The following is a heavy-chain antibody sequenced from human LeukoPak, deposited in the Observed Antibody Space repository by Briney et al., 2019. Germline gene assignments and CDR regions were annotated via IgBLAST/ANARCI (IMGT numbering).Heavy chain of an antibody. CDR1: GFTFSSYG. V-gene: IGHV3-33*01. J-gene: IGHJ6*02. Sequence: PGGSLRLSCAASGFTFSSYGMHWVRQAPGKGLEWVAVIWYDGSNKYYADSVKGRFTIPRDNSKNTLYLQMNSLRAEDTAVYYCARDRAGVYYYYGMDVWGQGTTVTVSS. CDR2: IWYDGSNK. D-gene: IGHD2-21*01. CDR3: ARDRAGVYYYYGMDV.